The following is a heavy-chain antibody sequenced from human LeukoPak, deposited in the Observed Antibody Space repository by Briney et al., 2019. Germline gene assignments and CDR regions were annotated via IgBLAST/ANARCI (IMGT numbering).Heavy chain of an antibody. CDR3: ARAEFTMIVVALFDY. D-gene: IGHD3-22*01. Sequence: GGSLRLSCAASGFTFSDYYMSWIRQAPGKGLEWVSYISSSGSTIYYADSVKGRFTISRDNAKNSLYLQMNSLRAEDTAVYYCARAEFTMIVVALFDYWGQGTLVTVSS. CDR2: ISSSGSTI. J-gene: IGHJ4*02. CDR1: GFTFSDYY. V-gene: IGHV3-11*04.